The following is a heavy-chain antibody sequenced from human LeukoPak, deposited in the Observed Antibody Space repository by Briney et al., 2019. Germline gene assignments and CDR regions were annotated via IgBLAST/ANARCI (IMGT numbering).Heavy chain of an antibody. CDR2: IIPIFGTA. CDR3: ARDLGDPGFDY. J-gene: IGHJ4*02. D-gene: IGHD3-16*01. CDR1: GGTFSSYA. V-gene: IGHV1-69*13. Sequence: ASVKVSCKASGGTFSSYAISWVRQAPGQGLEWMGGIIPIFGTANYAQKFQGRVTITADESTSTAYMELSSLRSEDTAVYYCARDLGDPGFDYWGQGTLVIVSS.